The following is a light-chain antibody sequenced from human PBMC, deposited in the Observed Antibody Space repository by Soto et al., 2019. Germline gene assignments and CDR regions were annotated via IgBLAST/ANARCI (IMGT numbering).Light chain of an antibody. V-gene: IGLV1-47*01. J-gene: IGLJ2*01. CDR2: RNN. CDR3: ATWDDSLSGPV. Sequence: QSVLTQPPSASGTPGQRVTISCSGSSSNIGSNYVYWYQQLPGTATKLLIYRNNQRPSGVPDRLSGSKSGTSASLAISGFRAEDEDDYYCATWDDSLSGPVFGGGTKVTVL. CDR1: SSNIGSNY.